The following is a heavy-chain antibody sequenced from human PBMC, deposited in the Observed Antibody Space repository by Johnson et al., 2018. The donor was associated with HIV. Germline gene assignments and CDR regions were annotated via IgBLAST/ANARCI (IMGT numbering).Heavy chain of an antibody. CDR3: ARGEPYYYDSSGYYYPDAFDI. Sequence: QVQLVESGGGLVKPGGSLRLSCAASGFTLSDYYMSWIRQAPGKGLEWLSYISSSGTAKYYADSVKGRFTISRDNAKNSLYLQMNSLRAEDTAVYYCARGEPYYYDSSGYYYPDAFDIWGQGTMVTVSS. J-gene: IGHJ3*02. V-gene: IGHV3-11*01. CDR1: GFTLSDYY. CDR2: ISSSGTAK. D-gene: IGHD3-22*01.